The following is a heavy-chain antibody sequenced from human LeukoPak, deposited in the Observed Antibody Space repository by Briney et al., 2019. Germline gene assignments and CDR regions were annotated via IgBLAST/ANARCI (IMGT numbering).Heavy chain of an antibody. D-gene: IGHD3-10*01. CDR3: ASRNYYLDH. CDR1: GFTFSTYW. Sequence: GGSLRLSCAASGFTFSTYWMHWVRQAPGKGLVWVSHINSDGSSTTYADSVKGRFTISRDNAKNTLYLQMNSLRAEDTAVYYCASRNYYLDHWGQGALVTVSS. J-gene: IGHJ4*02. CDR2: INSDGSST. V-gene: IGHV3-74*01.